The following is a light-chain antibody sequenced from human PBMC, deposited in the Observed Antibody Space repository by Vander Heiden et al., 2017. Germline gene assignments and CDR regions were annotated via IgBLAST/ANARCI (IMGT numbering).Light chain of an antibody. J-gene: IGKJ1*01. Sequence: EIVLTQSPGTLSLSPGERATLSCRASQSVSSSYLAWYQQKPGQAPRLLIYGASSRATGIPYRFSGSGSGTDFTLTISRLEPEDFAVYYCQQYGSSPWTFGQGTMVEIK. CDR1: QSVSSSY. V-gene: IGKV3-20*01. CDR3: QQYGSSPWT. CDR2: GAS.